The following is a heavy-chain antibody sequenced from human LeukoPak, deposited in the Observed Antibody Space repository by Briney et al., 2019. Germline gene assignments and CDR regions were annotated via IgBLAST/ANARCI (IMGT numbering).Heavy chain of an antibody. CDR1: GGSISSGSYY. Sequence: SETLSLTCTVSGGSISSGSYYWSWMRQPAGKGLEWIGRMYTTGNTNYNPSLKSRVTMSIDTSKSQFSLSLTSVTAADTAVYFCARDFYNYGYPTYMDVWGKGITVTVSS. J-gene: IGHJ6*03. CDR3: ARDFYNYGYPTYMDV. V-gene: IGHV4-61*02. CDR2: MYTTGNT. D-gene: IGHD5-18*01.